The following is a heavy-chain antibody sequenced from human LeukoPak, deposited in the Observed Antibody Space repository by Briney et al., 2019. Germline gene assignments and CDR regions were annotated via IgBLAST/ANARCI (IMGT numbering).Heavy chain of an antibody. V-gene: IGHV3-30*04. J-gene: IGHJ3*02. CDR1: GFTFSSYA. CDR3: ARVGGLGAFDI. D-gene: IGHD3-16*01. Sequence: GRSLRLSCAASGFTFSSYAMHWVRQAPGKGLEWVAVISYDGSNKYYADSVKGRFTISRDNSKNTLYPQMNSLRAEDTAVYYCARVGGLGAFDIWGQGTMVTVSS. CDR2: ISYDGSNK.